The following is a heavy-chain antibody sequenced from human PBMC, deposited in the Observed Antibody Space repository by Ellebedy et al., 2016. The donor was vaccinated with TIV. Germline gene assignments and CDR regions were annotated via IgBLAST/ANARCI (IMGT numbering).Heavy chain of an antibody. D-gene: IGHD1-14*01. V-gene: IGHV4-59*01. J-gene: IGHJ5*02. CDR1: GGSISSYY. CDR3: ARLTEGWVDP. Sequence: SETLSLTCTVSGGSISSYYWSWIRQPPGKGLEWIGYIYYSGSTNYNPSLKSRVTISVDTSKNQFSLKLSSVTAADTAAYYCARLTEGWVDPWGQGTLVTVSS. CDR2: IYYSGST.